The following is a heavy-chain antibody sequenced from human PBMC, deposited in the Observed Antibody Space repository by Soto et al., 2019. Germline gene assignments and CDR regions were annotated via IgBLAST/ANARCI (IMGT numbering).Heavy chain of an antibody. V-gene: IGHV4-39*01. Sequence: QLQLQESGPGLVKPSETLSLTCTVSGGSISSSSYYWGWIRQPPGKGLEWIGSIYYSGSTYYNPSLKSRVTISVDTSMNPFSLVLSSVTAAATAVYYCARQTYYYGPGSYYPHYYYYDMDVWGKGTTLTASS. J-gene: IGHJ6*03. CDR2: IYYSGST. D-gene: IGHD3-10*01. CDR3: ARQTYYYGPGSYYPHYYYYDMDV. CDR1: GGSISSSSYY.